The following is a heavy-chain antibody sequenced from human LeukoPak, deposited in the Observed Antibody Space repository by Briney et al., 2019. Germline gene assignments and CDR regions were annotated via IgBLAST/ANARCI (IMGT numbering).Heavy chain of an antibody. Sequence: PGGSLRLSCTASGFKFDDYGMTWVRQAPGKGLEWVSDINWNGDSRGYAHSVRGRFTIYRDNSKNSLYLQMNSLRDEDTAVYYCARGSGWIFDYWGQGTLVTVSS. J-gene: IGHJ4*02. D-gene: IGHD6-19*01. V-gene: IGHV3-20*04. CDR2: INWNGDSR. CDR3: ARGSGWIFDY. CDR1: GFKFDDYG.